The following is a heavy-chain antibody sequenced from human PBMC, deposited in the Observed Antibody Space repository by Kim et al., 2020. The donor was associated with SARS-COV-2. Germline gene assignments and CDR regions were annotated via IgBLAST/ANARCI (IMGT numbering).Heavy chain of an antibody. CDR1: GFTFSSYG. V-gene: IGHV3-33*06. J-gene: IGHJ6*02. Sequence: GGSLRLSCAASGFTFSSYGMHWVRQAPGKGLEWVADIWYDGSNKYYADSVKGRITISRDNSKNTLYLQMNSLRAEDTAVYYCAKDSEEVRGLMDVWGQGTTVTVSS. CDR3: AKDSEEVRGLMDV. D-gene: IGHD3-10*01. CDR2: IWYDGSNK.